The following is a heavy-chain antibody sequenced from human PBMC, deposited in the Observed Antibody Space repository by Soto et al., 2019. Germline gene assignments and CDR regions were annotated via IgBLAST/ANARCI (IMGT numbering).Heavy chain of an antibody. V-gene: IGHV4-59*08. CDR1: GGSISSYY. CDR2: IYYSGST. J-gene: IGHJ6*03. D-gene: IGHD3-16*01. Sequence: SETLSLTCTVSGGSISSYYWSWIRQPPGKGLEWIGYIYYSGSTNYNPSLKSRVTISVDTSKNQFSLKLSSVTAADTAVYYCARSAFYYYYMDVWGKGTTVTVSS. CDR3: ARSAFYYYYMDV.